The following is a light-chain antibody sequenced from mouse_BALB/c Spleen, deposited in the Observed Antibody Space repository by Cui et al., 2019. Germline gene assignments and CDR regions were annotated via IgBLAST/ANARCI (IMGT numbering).Light chain of an antibody. CDR2: GAS. V-gene: IGKV8-28*01. CDR3: QNDHSYPWT. CDR1: QSLLNSGNQKNY. J-gene: IGKJ1*01. Sequence: DIVMTQSPSSLSVSAGEQVTMSCKSSQSLLNSGNQKNYLAWYQQKPGQPPKLLIYGASTRESGVPDRFTGSGSGTDFTLTISSVQAEDLAVYYCQNDHSYPWTFGGGTKLEIK.